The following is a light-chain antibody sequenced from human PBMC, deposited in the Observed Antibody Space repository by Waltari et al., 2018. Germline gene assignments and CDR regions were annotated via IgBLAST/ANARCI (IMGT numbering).Light chain of an antibody. J-gene: IGKJ1*01. CDR2: WAS. V-gene: IGKV4-1*01. CDR3: QQYYSTPWT. CDR1: QSVLYSSNNKNY. Sequence: DIVMTQSPDSLAVSLGERATINCKSSQSVLYSSNNKNYLAWYQQKPGQPPKLLIYWASTRESGVLDRFSGSGSGTDFTLTISSLQAEEVAVYYCQQYYSTPWTFGQGTKVEIK.